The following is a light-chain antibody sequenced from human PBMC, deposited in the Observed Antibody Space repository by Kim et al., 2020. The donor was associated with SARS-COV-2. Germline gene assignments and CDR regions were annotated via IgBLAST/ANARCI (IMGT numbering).Light chain of an antibody. CDR3: NSWDSSGSLGV. CDR2: GKN. Sequence: SSELTQDPAVSVALGQTVRITCQGDSLRSYYASWYQQKPGQAPVRVIYGKNNRPSGIPDRFSGSSSGNTASLTITGAQAEDEADYYCNSWDSSGSLGVFGGGTQLTVL. V-gene: IGLV3-19*02. J-gene: IGLJ3*02. CDR1: SLRSYY.